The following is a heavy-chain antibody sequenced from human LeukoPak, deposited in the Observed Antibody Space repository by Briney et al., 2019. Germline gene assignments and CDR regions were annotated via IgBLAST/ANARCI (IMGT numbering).Heavy chain of an antibody. V-gene: IGHV3-53*01. D-gene: IGHD3-10*01. Sequence: GGSLRLSCAASGFTVSSNYMSWVRQAPGKGLEWVSVIYSGGGTYYADSVKGRFTISRDNSKNTLYLQMNSLRAEDTAVYYCASSPGDRTYFDYWGQGTLVTVSS. J-gene: IGHJ4*02. CDR1: GFTVSSNY. CDR2: IYSGGGT. CDR3: ASSPGDRTYFDY.